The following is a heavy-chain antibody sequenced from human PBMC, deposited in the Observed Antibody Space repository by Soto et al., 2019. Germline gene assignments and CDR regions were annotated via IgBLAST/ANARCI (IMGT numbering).Heavy chain of an antibody. D-gene: IGHD4-17*01. V-gene: IGHV3-30-3*01. Sequence: GGSLRLSCAASGFTFSSYAMHWVRQAPGKGLEWVAVISYDGSNKYYADSVKGRFTISRDNSKNTLYLQMNSLRAADTAVYYCARHGTVALDYWGQGTLVTVSS. J-gene: IGHJ4*02. CDR3: ARHGTVALDY. CDR1: GFTFSSYA. CDR2: ISYDGSNK.